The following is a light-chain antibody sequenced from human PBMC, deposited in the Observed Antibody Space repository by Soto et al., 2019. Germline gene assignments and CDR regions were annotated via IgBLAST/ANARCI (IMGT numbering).Light chain of an antibody. CDR3: QQYDTARST. J-gene: IGKJ2*01. CDR1: QSISSSF. CDR2: DSS. V-gene: IGKV3-20*01. Sequence: DIVLTQSPGTLSVSPGERATLSCRASQSISSSFLAWYQQKAGQAPRLLLHDSSDRATGIPDRFSGSGSGTDFTLTISAVEPEDLAVYYCQQYDTARSTFGQGTKLEIK.